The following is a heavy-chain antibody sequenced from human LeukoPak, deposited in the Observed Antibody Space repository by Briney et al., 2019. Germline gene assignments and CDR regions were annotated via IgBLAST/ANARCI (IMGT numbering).Heavy chain of an antibody. CDR3: ARDWAYYDFWSGYYKIAFDI. CDR1: GGSISSYY. D-gene: IGHD3-3*01. CDR2: IYYSGST. Sequence: SETLSLTCTVSGGSISSYYWSWIRQPPGKGLEWIGYIYYSGSTNYNPSLRSRVTISVDTSKNQFSLKLSSVTAADTAVYYCARDWAYYDFWSGYYKIAFDIWGQGTMVTVSS. V-gene: IGHV4-59*12. J-gene: IGHJ3*02.